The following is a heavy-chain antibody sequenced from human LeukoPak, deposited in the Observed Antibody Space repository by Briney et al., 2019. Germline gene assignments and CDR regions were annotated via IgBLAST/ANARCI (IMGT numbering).Heavy chain of an antibody. CDR3: AIDLAFLPVPAANELLDL. Sequence: ASVKVPFKAFGYNFNNHGISWVRQAPGQGLEWIGWISTYNGDTKYEHRLQGRITLTSDTSTKTVYMEVRSLKSEDTAVYYGAIDLAFLPVPAANELLDLWAQGTLVTVSS. CDR2: ISTYNGDT. V-gene: IGHV1-18*04. CDR1: GYNFNNHG. J-gene: IGHJ5*02. D-gene: IGHD3-3*01.